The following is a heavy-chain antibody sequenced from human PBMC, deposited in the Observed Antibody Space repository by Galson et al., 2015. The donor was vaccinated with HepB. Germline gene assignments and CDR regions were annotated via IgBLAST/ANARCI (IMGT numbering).Heavy chain of an antibody. V-gene: IGHV3-30-3*01. D-gene: IGHD6-13*01. CDR1: GFTFSSYA. CDR2: ISYDGSNK. CDR3: ALAAAGTGGAFDI. Sequence: SLRLSCAASGFTFSSYAMHWVRQAPGKGLEWVAVISYDGSNKYYADSVKGRFTISRDNSKNTLYLQMNSLRAEDTAVYYCALAAAGTGGAFDIWGQGTMVTVSS. J-gene: IGHJ3*02.